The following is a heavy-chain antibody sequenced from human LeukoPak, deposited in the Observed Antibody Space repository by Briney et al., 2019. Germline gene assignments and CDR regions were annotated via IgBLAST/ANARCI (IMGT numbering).Heavy chain of an antibody. CDR3: ASSPYYDILTGTHGAFDI. CDR2: ISYDGSNK. V-gene: IGHV3-30-3*01. Sequence: GGSLRLSCAASGFTFSSYAMHWVRQAPGEGLEWVAVISYDGSNKYYADSVKGRFTISRDNSKNTLYLQMNSLRAEDTAVYYCASSPYYDILTGTHGAFDIWGQGTMVTVSS. D-gene: IGHD3-9*01. CDR1: GFTFSSYA. J-gene: IGHJ3*02.